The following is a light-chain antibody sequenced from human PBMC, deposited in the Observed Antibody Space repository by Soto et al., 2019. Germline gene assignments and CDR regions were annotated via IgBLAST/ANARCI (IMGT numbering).Light chain of an antibody. Sequence: EIVLTQSPGTLSLSPGERATLSCRASQSVSSSYLAWYQQKPGQAPRLLIYGASSRATGIPDRFSGSGSGTDFTLTISRLEPEDFAVYYCLQYGSSPPVTFGPGTKVDLK. CDR3: LQYGSSPPVT. CDR1: QSVSSSY. V-gene: IGKV3-20*01. J-gene: IGKJ3*01. CDR2: GAS.